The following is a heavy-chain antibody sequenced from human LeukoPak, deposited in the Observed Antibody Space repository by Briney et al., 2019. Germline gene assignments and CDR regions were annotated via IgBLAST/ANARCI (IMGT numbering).Heavy chain of an antibody. Sequence: PLETLSLTCTVSGGSISSYYWSWIRRPPGKGLEWIGDIYYTGSTNYNPSLKSRVTISVDTSKNQFSLKLSSVTAADTAVYYCARHSVLDSSGYYLDYWGQGTLVTVSS. CDR3: ARHSVLDSSGYYLDY. CDR1: GGSISSYY. J-gene: IGHJ4*02. V-gene: IGHV4-59*08. CDR2: IYYTGST. D-gene: IGHD3-22*01.